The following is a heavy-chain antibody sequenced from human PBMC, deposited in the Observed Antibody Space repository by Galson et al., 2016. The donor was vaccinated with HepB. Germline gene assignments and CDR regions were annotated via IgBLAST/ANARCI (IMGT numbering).Heavy chain of an antibody. J-gene: IGHJ3*01. Sequence: SLRLSCAASGFTISRIHMSWVRQAPGKGLEWVSITNTSGGSEYVDSVKGRFTVSRDNSKNTLYLQMNSLRADDTAVYYCAKVGRYSFDVWGPGTMVTVSS. CDR1: GFTISRIH. CDR2: TNTSGGS. CDR3: AKVGRYSFDV. D-gene: IGHD5-12*01. V-gene: IGHV3-53*01.